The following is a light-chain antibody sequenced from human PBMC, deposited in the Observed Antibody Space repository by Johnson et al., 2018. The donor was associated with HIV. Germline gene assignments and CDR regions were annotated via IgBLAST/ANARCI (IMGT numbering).Light chain of an antibody. CDR2: ENN. CDR3: GTWDSSLGGV. CDR1: SSNIGNNY. V-gene: IGLV1-51*02. J-gene: IGLJ3*02. Sequence: QSVLTQPPSVSAAPGQKVTISCSGSSSNIGNNYVSWYQQLPGTAPKLLIYENNKRPSGIPDRFSGSKSGTSATLGITGLQTGDEADYSCGTWDSSLGGVF.